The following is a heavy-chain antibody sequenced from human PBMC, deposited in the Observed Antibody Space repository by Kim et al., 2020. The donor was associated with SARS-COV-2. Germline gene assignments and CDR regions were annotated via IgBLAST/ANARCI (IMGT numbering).Heavy chain of an antibody. V-gene: IGHV1-69*13. CDR3: ARAQRITMIVSGEDAFDI. Sequence: SVKVSCKASGGTFSSYAISWVRQAPGQGLEWMGGIIPIFGTANYAQKFQGRVTITADESTSTAYMELSSLRSEDTAVYYCARAQRITMIVSGEDAFDIWGQGTMVTVSS. D-gene: IGHD3-22*01. CDR1: GGTFSSYA. CDR2: IIPIFGTA. J-gene: IGHJ3*02.